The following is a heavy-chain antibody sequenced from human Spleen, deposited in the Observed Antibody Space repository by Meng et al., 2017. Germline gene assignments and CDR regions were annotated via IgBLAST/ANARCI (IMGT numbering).Heavy chain of an antibody. CDR2: ISYDGSNK. CDR1: GFTFSSYA. Sequence: GESLKISCAASGFTFSSYAMHWVRQAPGKGLEWVAVISYDGSNKYYADSVKGRFTISRHNSKNTLYLQMNSLRAEDTAVYYCAFRVDTAMVNWGQGTLVTVAS. J-gene: IGHJ4*02. CDR3: AFRVDTAMVN. D-gene: IGHD5-18*01. V-gene: IGHV3-30*14.